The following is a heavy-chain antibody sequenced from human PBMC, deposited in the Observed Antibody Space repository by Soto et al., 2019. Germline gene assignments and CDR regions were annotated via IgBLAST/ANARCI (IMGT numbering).Heavy chain of an antibody. J-gene: IGHJ5*02. Sequence: SEALSLTCAVHGGSFSGYSWSWIRQPPGKGLEWIGGMNHSGTTNYNPSLESRVTISVDTSKNHFSLKVTSVTAADTAVYFCTGHPALRAAVEGFDPWGQGTLVTVSS. V-gene: IGHV4-34*01. CDR1: GGSFSGYS. D-gene: IGHD6-13*01. CDR3: TGHPALRAAVEGFDP. CDR2: MNHSGTT.